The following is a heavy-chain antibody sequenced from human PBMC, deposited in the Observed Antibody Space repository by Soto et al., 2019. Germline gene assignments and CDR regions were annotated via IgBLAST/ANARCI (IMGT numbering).Heavy chain of an antibody. J-gene: IGHJ4*02. D-gene: IGHD3-3*02. CDR3: AALHFWSGNWNNTRIDY. Sequence: SGTLSLTCAVSGYSISSIHWCNCVRHPPGKWLECIGQISHCWSTNYNPSLTSRVTISVDKSKNHFSLKLTSVTAADTAVYYCAALHFWSGNWNNTRIDYWGQGTMVTVSS. CDR1: GYSISSIHW. CDR2: ISHCWST. V-gene: IGHV4-4*02.